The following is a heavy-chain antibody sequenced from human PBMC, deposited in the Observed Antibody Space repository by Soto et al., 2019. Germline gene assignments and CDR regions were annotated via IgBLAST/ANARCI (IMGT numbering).Heavy chain of an antibody. CDR2: IYPGDSDT. D-gene: IGHD3-22*01. J-gene: IGHJ6*02. Sequence: GESLKISCKGAGYSFTSYWIGWVRQMPGKGLEWMGIIYPGDSDTRYSPSFQGQVTISADKSISTAYLQWSSLKASDTAMYYRARHSDSSGHQGYPYYYYGMDVWGQGTTVTVSS. V-gene: IGHV5-51*01. CDR3: ARHSDSSGHQGYPYYYYGMDV. CDR1: GYSFTSYW.